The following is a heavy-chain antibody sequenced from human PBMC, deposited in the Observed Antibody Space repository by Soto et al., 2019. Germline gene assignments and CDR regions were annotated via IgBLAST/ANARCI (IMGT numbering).Heavy chain of an antibody. CDR2: ISYTGSA. D-gene: IGHD4-17*01. Sequence: SETLSLTCTVSGGSINYSYWTWIRQPPGKGLEWIGYISYTGSANYNASLKSRLTISVDTSKNQFSLKLSSVTAADTALYYWARVNYGDYYYGMEVWGQGTTVTVSS. CDR1: GGSINYSY. CDR3: ARVNYGDYYYGMEV. J-gene: IGHJ6*02. V-gene: IGHV4-59*01.